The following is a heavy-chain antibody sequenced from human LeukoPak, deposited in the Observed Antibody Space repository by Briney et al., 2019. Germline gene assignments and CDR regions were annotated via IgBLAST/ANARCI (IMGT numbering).Heavy chain of an antibody. Sequence: GGSLRLSCTVSGFTFSSYNMNWVRQAPGKGLEWVSSITTSSSSICYADSVKGRFTVSRDNAKSSLYLQMNSLRVEDTAVYYCARESYTGFDLEAFDSWGQGTLVTVSS. J-gene: IGHJ4*02. CDR1: GFTFSSYN. CDR2: ITTSSSSI. V-gene: IGHV3-21*06. CDR3: ARESYTGFDLEAFDS. D-gene: IGHD5-12*01.